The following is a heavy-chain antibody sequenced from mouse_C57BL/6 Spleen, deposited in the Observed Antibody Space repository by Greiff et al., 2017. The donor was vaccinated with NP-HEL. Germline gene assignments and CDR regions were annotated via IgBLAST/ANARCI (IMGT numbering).Heavy chain of an antibody. CDR3: AREEGLRRGAWFAY. D-gene: IGHD2-4*01. V-gene: IGHV1-18*01. J-gene: IGHJ3*01. CDR2: INPNNGGT. Sequence: EVKLVESGPELVKPGASVKIPCKASGYTFTDYNMDWVKQSHGKSLEWIGDINPNNGGTIYNQKFKGKATLTVDKSSSTAYMELRSLTSEDTAVYYCAREEGLRRGAWFAYWGQGTLVTVSA. CDR1: GYTFTDYN.